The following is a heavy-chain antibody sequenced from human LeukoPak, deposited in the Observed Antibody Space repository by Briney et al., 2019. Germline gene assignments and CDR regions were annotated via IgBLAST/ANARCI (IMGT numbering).Heavy chain of an antibody. D-gene: IGHD4-17*01. CDR3: ARPRYGDYPEYYFDY. V-gene: IGHV5-51*01. J-gene: IGHJ4*02. CDR2: IYPGDSDT. CDR1: GYSFTSYW. Sequence: GESLKISCKGSGYSFTSYWIGWVRQLPGKGLEWMGIIYPGDSDTRYSPSFQGQVTISADKSISTSYLQLSSLKASDTAMYYCARPRYGDYPEYYFDYWGQGTLVTVSS.